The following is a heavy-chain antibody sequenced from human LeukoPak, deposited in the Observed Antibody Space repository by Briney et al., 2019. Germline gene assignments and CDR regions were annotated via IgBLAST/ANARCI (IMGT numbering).Heavy chain of an antibody. CDR1: GVTFSSYG. V-gene: IGHV3-30*18. CDR3: AKATWQYPVS. D-gene: IGHD2-2*01. Sequence: GGSLRLSCAASGVTFSSYGMHWVRQAPGQGLERVAVISYDGSNKYYADSVKGRFTISRDNSKNTLYLQMNSLRSEDTAVYYCAKATWQYPVSWGQGNLVTVSS. CDR2: ISYDGSNK. J-gene: IGHJ5*02.